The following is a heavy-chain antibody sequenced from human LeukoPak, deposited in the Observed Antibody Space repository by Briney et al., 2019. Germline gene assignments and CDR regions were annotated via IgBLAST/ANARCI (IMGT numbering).Heavy chain of an antibody. J-gene: IGHJ4*02. CDR1: GYTFTSYG. V-gene: IGHV1-18*01. CDR3: ARGPPQWLAGGYYFDY. Sequence: GASVKVSCKASGYTFTSYGISWVRQAPGQGLEWMGWISAYNGNTNYAQELQGRVTMTTDTSTSTAYMELRSLRSDDTAVYYCARGPPQWLAGGYYFDYWGQGTLVTVSS. CDR2: ISAYNGNT. D-gene: IGHD6-19*01.